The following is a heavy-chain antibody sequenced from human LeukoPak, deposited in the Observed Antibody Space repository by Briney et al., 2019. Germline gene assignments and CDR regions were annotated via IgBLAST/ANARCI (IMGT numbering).Heavy chain of an antibody. D-gene: IGHD3-22*01. Sequence: GGSLRPSCAASGFTFSSYSMNWVRQAPGKGLEWVSSISSSSSYIYYADSVKGRFTISRDNAKNSLYLQMNSLRAEDTAVYYCAKDYYDSSGDSGYFDYWGQGTLVTVSS. CDR1: GFTFSSYS. CDR3: AKDYYDSSGDSGYFDY. V-gene: IGHV3-21*01. J-gene: IGHJ4*02. CDR2: ISSSSSYI.